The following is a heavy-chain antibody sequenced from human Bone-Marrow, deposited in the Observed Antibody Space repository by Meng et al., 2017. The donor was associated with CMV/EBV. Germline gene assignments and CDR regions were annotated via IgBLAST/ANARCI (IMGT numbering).Heavy chain of an antibody. CDR2: IKQDGSEK. J-gene: IGHJ6*02. D-gene: IGHD3-10*01. Sequence: GESLKISCAASGFTVSSNYMSWVRQAPGKGLEWVANIKQDGSEKYYVDSVKGRFTISRDNAKNSLYLQMNSLRAEDTAVYYCAREFGFIYYYGMDVWGQGTTVTVSS. CDR1: GFTVSSNY. V-gene: IGHV3-7*01. CDR3: AREFGFIYYYGMDV.